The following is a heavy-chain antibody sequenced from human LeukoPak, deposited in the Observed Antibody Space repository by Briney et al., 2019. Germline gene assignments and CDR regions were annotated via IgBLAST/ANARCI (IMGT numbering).Heavy chain of an antibody. Sequence: GGSLRLSCAASGFTFSSYGMHWVRQAPGKGLEWVAVISYDGSNKYYADSVKGRFTISRDNSKNTLYLQMNSLRAEDTAVYYCARKGRGQLLPCDYWGQGTLVTVSS. CDR2: ISYDGSNK. J-gene: IGHJ4*02. CDR3: ARKGRGQLLPCDY. D-gene: IGHD2-2*01. CDR1: GFTFSSYG. V-gene: IGHV3-30*03.